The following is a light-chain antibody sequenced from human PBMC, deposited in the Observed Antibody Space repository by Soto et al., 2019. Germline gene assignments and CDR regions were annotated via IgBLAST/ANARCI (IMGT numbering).Light chain of an antibody. Sequence: EIVMTQSPATLSVSPGERATLSCRASQSVSSNLAWYQQKPGQAPRLLIYGASTRATGIPARCSGSGSGTEFTLTISSLQSEDFAVYYCQQYNNWIFTFGPGTKVDIK. CDR3: QQYNNWIFT. J-gene: IGKJ3*01. V-gene: IGKV3-15*01. CDR2: GAS. CDR1: QSVSSN.